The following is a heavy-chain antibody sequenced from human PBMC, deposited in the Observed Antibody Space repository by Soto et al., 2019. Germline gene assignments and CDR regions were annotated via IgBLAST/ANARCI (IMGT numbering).Heavy chain of an antibody. Sequence: GGSLRLSCAASGFTFSSYAMSWVRQAPGKGLEWVSAISGSGGSTYYADSVKGRFTISRDNSKNTLYLQMNSLRAEDTAVYYCAKDGARSGDVWGSRHMAFDIWGQGTMVTVSS. CDR3: AKDGARSGDVWGSRHMAFDI. V-gene: IGHV3-23*01. J-gene: IGHJ3*02. D-gene: IGHD3-16*01. CDR2: ISGSGGST. CDR1: GFTFSSYA.